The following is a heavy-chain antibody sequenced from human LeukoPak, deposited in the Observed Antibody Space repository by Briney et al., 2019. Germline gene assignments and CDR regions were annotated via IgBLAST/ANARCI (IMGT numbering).Heavy chain of an antibody. J-gene: IGHJ4*02. CDR1: GFTFSSYS. Sequence: GGSLRLSRAASGFTFSSYSMSSSSTIYYADSVKGRFTISRDNAKNSLYLQMNSLRAEDTAVYYCASRHDYGDSDYWGQGTLVTVSS. CDR3: ASRHDYGDSDY. D-gene: IGHD4-17*01. CDR2: SSSTI. V-gene: IGHV3-48*01.